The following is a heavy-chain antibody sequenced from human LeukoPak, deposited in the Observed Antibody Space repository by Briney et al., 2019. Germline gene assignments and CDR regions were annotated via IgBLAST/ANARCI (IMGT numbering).Heavy chain of an antibody. CDR1: GGSISGHY. D-gene: IGHD2-21*01. J-gene: IGHJ4*02. CDR3: ARWHSHGRYFDY. CDR2: TSDSGGHT. V-gene: IGHV4-59*11. Sequence: PSETLSLTCTVSGGSISGHYWNWIRQPPGQGLEWIGYTSDSGGHTDYKPSLKSRVAISVDTSENQFSLKLTSATAADTAVYYCARWHSHGRYFDYWGQGALVTVSS.